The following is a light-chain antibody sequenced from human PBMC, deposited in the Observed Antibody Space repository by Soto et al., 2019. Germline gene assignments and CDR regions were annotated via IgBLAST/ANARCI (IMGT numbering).Light chain of an antibody. Sequence: EMVMTQSPATLSVSPGERATLSCSASQSVSSNLAWYQQKPGQAPRLLIYGASTRATGIPARFSGSGSGTVFTLTISSLQSEDFAVYYCQQYTNWPPGTFGQGTKVEIK. V-gene: IGKV3-15*01. CDR3: QQYTNWPPGT. CDR2: GAS. CDR1: QSVSSN. J-gene: IGKJ1*01.